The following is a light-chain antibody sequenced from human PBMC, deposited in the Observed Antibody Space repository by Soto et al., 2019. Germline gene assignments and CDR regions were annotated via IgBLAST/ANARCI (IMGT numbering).Light chain of an antibody. J-gene: IGKJ3*01. CDR1: QSLLHSNGYNY. V-gene: IGKV2-28*01. Sequence: DIVMTQSPLSLPVTPGEPASISCRSSQSLLHSNGYNYLDWYLQKPGQSPQLLIYLGSNRAPGVPDGFSGSGLGTYFTLKISRVEAEDVWVYYCMQALQPPLTFGPGVKVDIK. CDR2: LGS. CDR3: MQALQPPLT.